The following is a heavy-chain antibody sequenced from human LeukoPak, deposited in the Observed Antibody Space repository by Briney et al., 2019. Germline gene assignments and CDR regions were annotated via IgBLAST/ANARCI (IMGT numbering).Heavy chain of an antibody. CDR1: GFRFGSHA. CDR2: IWYDGSNK. Sequence: GRSLRLSCAASGFRFGSHAVHWVRKAPGKGLNCLAQIWYDGSNKYYVDSVKGRFTTSRDNSKNTVYLQMNSLRAEDTAVYFCARDGQQLAPYAMDVWGQGTTVTVSS. CDR3: ARDGQQLAPYAMDV. V-gene: IGHV3-33*01. D-gene: IGHD6-13*01. J-gene: IGHJ6*02.